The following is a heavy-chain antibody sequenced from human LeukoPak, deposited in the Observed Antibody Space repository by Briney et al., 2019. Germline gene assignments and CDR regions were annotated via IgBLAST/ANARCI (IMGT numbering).Heavy chain of an antibody. D-gene: IGHD1-26*01. V-gene: IGHV4-34*01. CDR1: GGSFSGYF. Sequence: PSETLSLTCAVYGGSFSGYFWSWIRQPPGKGLEWIGEINHRGSTNYNPSLRSRVTILVDTSKNQLSLKLNSVTAADTAVYYCARMYRDHPTLRAGPFDFWGQGTLVTVSS. CDR2: INHRGST. J-gene: IGHJ4*02. CDR3: ARMYRDHPTLRAGPFDF.